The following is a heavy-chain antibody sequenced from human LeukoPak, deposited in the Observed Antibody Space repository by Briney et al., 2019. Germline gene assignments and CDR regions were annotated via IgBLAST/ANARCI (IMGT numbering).Heavy chain of an antibody. D-gene: IGHD4-23*01. CDR1: GFMFSSHW. J-gene: IGHJ4*02. CDR3: AKDLYGGNRFDY. V-gene: IGHV3-7*03. CDR2: IKDDGSEK. Sequence: GGSLRLSCAASGFMFSSHWMSWVRQAPGKGLEWVANIKDDGSEKYYVDSVKGRFTISRDNSKNTLYLQMNSLRAEDTAVYYCAKDLYGGNRFDYWGQGTLVTVSS.